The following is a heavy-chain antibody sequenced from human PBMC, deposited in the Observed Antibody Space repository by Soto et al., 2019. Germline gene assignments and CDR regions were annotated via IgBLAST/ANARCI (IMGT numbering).Heavy chain of an antibody. Sequence: QVQLVESGGGVVQPGRSLRLSCTASGFIFSSYGMHWVRQAPGEGLEWVAVIWYDGTNKYYADSVKGRFIISRDKSKNTGFLQMNSLSAEDTAVFYCASSPTMTVVAGVAVDVWGQGTTVTVSS. D-gene: IGHD3-22*01. V-gene: IGHV3-33*01. J-gene: IGHJ6*01. CDR1: GFIFSSYG. CDR3: ASSPTMTVVAGVAVDV. CDR2: IWYDGTNK.